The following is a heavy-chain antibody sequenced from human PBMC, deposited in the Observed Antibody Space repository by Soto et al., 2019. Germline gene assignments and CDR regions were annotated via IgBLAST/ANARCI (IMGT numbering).Heavy chain of an antibody. V-gene: IGHV3-23*01. Sequence: GGSLRLSCAASGFTFSSYAMSWVRQAPGKGLEWVSAISGSGGSTYYADSVKGRFTISRDNSKNTLYLQMNSLRAEDTAVYYCTKDRSYYDTGGYSDYWGQGTLVTVSS. D-gene: IGHD3-22*01. CDR3: TKDRSYYDTGGYSDY. J-gene: IGHJ4*02. CDR2: ISGSGGST. CDR1: GFTFSSYA.